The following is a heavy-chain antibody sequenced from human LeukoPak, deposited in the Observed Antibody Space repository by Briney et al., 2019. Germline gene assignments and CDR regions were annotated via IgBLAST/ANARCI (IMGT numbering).Heavy chain of an antibody. CDR2: IYHSGST. D-gene: IGHD2-15*01. J-gene: IGHJ3*02. Sequence: SETLSLTCAVSGYSISSGYYWGWIRPPPGKGLEWIGGIYHSGSTYYNPSLKSRVTISVDTSKNQFSLKLSSVTAADTAVYYCARGVVGVVAAIRGAFDIWGQGTMVTVSS. V-gene: IGHV4-38-2*01. CDR1: GYSISSGYY. CDR3: ARGVVGVVAAIRGAFDI.